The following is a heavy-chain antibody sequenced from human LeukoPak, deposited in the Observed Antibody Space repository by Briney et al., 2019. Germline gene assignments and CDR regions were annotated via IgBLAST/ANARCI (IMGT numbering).Heavy chain of an antibody. CDR1: GFTFSRHA. V-gene: IGHV3-NL1*01. CDR2: ITYQSTT. Sequence: AGGSLRLSCAASGFTFSRHAMHWVRQAPGKGLEWVSLITYQSTTYYADYVKGRFTIARDNSRETLYLQINSLRVEDTAVYYCAKDFRHDSSGFFRGWGQGTLVTVSS. D-gene: IGHD3-22*01. CDR3: AKDFRHDSSGFFRG. J-gene: IGHJ4*02.